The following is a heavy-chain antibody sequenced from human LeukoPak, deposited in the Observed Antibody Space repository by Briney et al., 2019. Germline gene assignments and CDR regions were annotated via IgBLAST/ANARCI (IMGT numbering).Heavy chain of an antibody. D-gene: IGHD3-22*01. J-gene: IGHJ4*02. CDR1: GFTFSSYA. Sequence: GGSLRPSCAASGFTFSSYAMHWVRQAPGKGLEWVAVISYDGSNKYYADSVKGRFTISRDNSKNTLYLQMNSLRAEDTAVYYCAYDYYDSSGYSVSDYWGQGTLVTVSS. CDR2: ISYDGSNK. CDR3: AYDYYDSSGYSVSDY. V-gene: IGHV3-30*04.